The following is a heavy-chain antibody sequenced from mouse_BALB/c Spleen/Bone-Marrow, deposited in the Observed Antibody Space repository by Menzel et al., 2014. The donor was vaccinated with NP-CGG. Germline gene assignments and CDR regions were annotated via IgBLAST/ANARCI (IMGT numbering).Heavy chain of an antibody. D-gene: IGHD1-2*01. CDR1: GFDFSRYW. J-gene: IGHJ3*01. V-gene: IGHV4-1*02. Sequence: EVELMESGGSLVQPGGSLKLSCAASGFDFSRYWMTWVRQAPGKGLEWIGEINPASSTINYTPSLKDKFIISRDNAKNTLYLQMSKVRSEDTALYYCAKNYYYGYVAYWGQGTLVTVSA. CDR3: AKNYYYGYVAY. CDR2: INPASSTI.